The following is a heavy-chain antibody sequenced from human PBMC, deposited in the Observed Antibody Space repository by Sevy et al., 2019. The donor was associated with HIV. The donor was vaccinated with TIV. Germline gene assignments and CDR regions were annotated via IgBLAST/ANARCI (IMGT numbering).Heavy chain of an antibody. CDR3: ARGRCSSRICPVPSWFDS. V-gene: IGHV3-21*01. CDR1: GFTFSSYT. J-gene: IGHJ5*01. CDR2: ISSSSSYI. D-gene: IGHD2-2*01. Sequence: GGSLRLSCAGSGFTFSSYTMNWVRQAPGKGLEWVSSISSSSSYIYYADSVKGRFTISRDNAKNSLYLQMNSLRAEDTAVYYCARGRCSSRICPVPSWFDSWGQGTLVTVSS.